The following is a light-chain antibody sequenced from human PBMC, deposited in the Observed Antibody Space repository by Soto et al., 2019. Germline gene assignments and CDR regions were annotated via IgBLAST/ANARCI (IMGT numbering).Light chain of an antibody. Sequence: EKGWSQSPASHTKSPGERATLSCRASQSVSSYLAWYQQKPGQAPRLLIYDASNRATGIPARFSGSGSGTDFTLTISSLEPEDFAVYYCQQRSNWLLTFGGGTKVDIK. CDR3: QQRSNWLLT. CDR1: QSVSSY. V-gene: IGKV3-11*01. CDR2: DAS. J-gene: IGKJ4*01.